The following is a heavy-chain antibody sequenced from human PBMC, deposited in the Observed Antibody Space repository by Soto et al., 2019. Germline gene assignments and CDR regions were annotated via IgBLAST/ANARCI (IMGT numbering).Heavy chain of an antibody. Sequence: PSETLSLTCTVSGGSISTGGHYWNWIRQYPGKGLDWIGYAYHRGTTSYSPSLKSRVTISIDTSKNQFSLKLTSVTAADTAVYYCARDSTVIVGANSGFDPWGQGTLVTVSS. CDR1: GGSISTGGHY. CDR3: ARDSTVIVGANSGFDP. CDR2: AYHRGTT. D-gene: IGHD1-26*01. J-gene: IGHJ5*02. V-gene: IGHV4-31*03.